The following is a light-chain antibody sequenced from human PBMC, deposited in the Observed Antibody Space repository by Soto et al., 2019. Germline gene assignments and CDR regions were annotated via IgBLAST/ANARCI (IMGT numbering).Light chain of an antibody. CDR2: DAS. CDR1: QSVSSSY. CDR3: QQYGSSPLT. J-gene: IGKJ3*01. V-gene: IGKV3-20*01. Sequence: EIVLTQSPGTLSLSPGERATLSCRASQSVSSSYLAWYQQKPGQAPRLLIYDASSRATGIPDRLSGSGSGTDFNLTISILEPEDFAVYYCQQYGSSPLTFGPGPNVDIK.